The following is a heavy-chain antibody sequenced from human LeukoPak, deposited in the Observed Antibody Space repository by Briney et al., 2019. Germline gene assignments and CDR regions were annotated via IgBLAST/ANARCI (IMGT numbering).Heavy chain of an antibody. J-gene: IGHJ6*03. CDR2: ISGGGGST. V-gene: IGHV3-23*01. CDR1: GFTFGSFA. CDR3: ARDLDGDYYSYYMDV. Sequence: GGSLTLSCEGSGFTFGSFAMTWVRQAPEKGLEWVSAISGGGGSTYYAESVRGRFTVSRDNSKKRVFLQMDSLRTDDTAVYYCARDLDGDYYSYYMDVWGNGTTVIVS. D-gene: IGHD5-24*01.